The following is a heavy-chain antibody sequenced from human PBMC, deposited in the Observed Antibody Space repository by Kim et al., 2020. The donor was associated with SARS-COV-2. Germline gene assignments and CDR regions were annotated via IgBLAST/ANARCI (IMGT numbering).Heavy chain of an antibody. CDR1: GFTFDDYA. CDR2: ISWNSGSI. CDR3: AKEGCSGGSCYYSSRGFDY. Sequence: GGSLRLSCAASGFTFDDYAMHWVRQAPGKGLEWVSGISWNSGSIGYADSVKGRFTISRDNAKNSLYLQMNSLRAEDTALYYCAKEGCSGGSCYYSSRGFDYWGQGTLVTVSS. V-gene: IGHV3-9*01. J-gene: IGHJ4*02. D-gene: IGHD2-15*01.